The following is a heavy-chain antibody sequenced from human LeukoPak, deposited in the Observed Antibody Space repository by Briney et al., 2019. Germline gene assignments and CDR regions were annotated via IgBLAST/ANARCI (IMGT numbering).Heavy chain of an antibody. CDR3: AINIYGDYNFDY. Sequence: PGGSLRLSCAASGFTFSHYGIHWVRQAPGKGLEWVAVIWYDGSNKYYADSVKGRFTISRDNSKNTLYLQMNSLRAEDTAVYYCAINIYGDYNFDYWGQGTLVTVSS. CDR1: GFTFSHYG. V-gene: IGHV3-33*01. D-gene: IGHD4-17*01. CDR2: IWYDGSNK. J-gene: IGHJ4*02.